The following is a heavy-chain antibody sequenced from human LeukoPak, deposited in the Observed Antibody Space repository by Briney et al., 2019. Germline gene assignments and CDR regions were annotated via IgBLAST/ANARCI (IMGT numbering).Heavy chain of an antibody. CDR1: GYSISSGYY. CDR3: ARERFRELLTHFDY. Sequence: SETLSLTCTVSGYSISSGYYWGWLRQPPGKGLEWIGSIYHSGSTYYNPSLKSRVTISVDTSKNQFSLKLSSVTAADTAVYYCARERFRELLTHFDYWGQGTLVTVSS. CDR2: IYHSGST. V-gene: IGHV4-38-2*02. J-gene: IGHJ4*02. D-gene: IGHD1-26*01.